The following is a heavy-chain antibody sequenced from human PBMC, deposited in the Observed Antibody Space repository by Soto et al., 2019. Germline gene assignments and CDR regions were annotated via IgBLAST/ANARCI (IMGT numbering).Heavy chain of an antibody. CDR3: ARGGQQLVAYYYYGMDV. Sequence: QVQLVQSGAEVKKPGSSVKVSFKASGGTFSSYAISWVRQAPGQGLEWMGGIIPIFGTANYAQKFQGRVTITADESTSTAYMELSSLRSEDTAVYYCARGGQQLVAYYYYGMDVWGQGTTVTVSS. D-gene: IGHD6-13*01. V-gene: IGHV1-69*12. CDR1: GGTFSSYA. J-gene: IGHJ6*02. CDR2: IIPIFGTA.